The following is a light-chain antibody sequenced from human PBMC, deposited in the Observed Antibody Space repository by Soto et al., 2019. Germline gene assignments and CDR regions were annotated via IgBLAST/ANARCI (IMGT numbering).Light chain of an antibody. V-gene: IGKV1-5*01. CDR2: DVS. J-gene: IGKJ4*01. Sequence: DIQMTQSPSTLSASVGERVTITCRASQSVSAWFAWYQQKPGKAPKFLMYDVSTLESGVPLRFSGSGSGTEFTLTINSLQPDDFATYYCQQLNSYPRTFGGGTKVDI. CDR1: QSVSAW. CDR3: QQLNSYPRT.